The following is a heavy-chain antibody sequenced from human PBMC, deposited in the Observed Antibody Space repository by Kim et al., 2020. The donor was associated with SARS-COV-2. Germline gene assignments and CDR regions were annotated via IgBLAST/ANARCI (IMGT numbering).Heavy chain of an antibody. V-gene: IGHV4-39*01. Sequence: SETLSLTCTVSGGSISSSSYYWGWIRQPPGKGLEWIGSIYYSGSTYYNPSLKSRVTISVDTSKNQFSLKLSSVTAADTAVYYCARHGEYDFWSGLYFQHWGQGTLVTVSS. CDR1: GGSISSSSYY. CDR2: IYYSGST. CDR3: ARHGEYDFWSGLYFQH. D-gene: IGHD3-3*01. J-gene: IGHJ1*01.